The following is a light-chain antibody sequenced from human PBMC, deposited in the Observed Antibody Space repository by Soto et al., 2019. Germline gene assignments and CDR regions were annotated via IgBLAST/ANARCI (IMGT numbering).Light chain of an antibody. CDR2: SDN. V-gene: IGLV1-44*01. CDR3: AAWDASLTVV. CDR1: SSNIGSNA. J-gene: IGLJ2*01. Sequence: QSVLTQSPSASGTPGQRVTISCSGSSSNIGSNAVSWYQQLPGTAPKLLINSDNQRPSGVPDRFSGSKSGTSASLAISGLQSEDEADYYCAAWDASLTVVFGGGTKVTVL.